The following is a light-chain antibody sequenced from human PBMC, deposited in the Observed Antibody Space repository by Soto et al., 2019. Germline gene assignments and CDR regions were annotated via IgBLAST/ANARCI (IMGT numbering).Light chain of an antibody. CDR2: DAS. V-gene: IGKV1-39*01. Sequence: DIQMTQSPSSLSASVGDRVTITCRASQTMSTYLNWYQQKPGKAPRLLIYDASSLLSGVPSRFSGSGYGTDFTLTIASLQPEDFSTYYCQQSYSTPYPLGQGTKVEI. CDR1: QTMSTY. J-gene: IGKJ2*01. CDR3: QQSYSTPYP.